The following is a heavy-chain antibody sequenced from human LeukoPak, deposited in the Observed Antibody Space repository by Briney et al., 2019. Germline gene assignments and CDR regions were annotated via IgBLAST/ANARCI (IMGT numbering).Heavy chain of an antibody. J-gene: IGHJ6*02. Sequence: GGSLRLSCAASGFKFSDHYIDWVRQAPGKGLEWVGRSRNNASSYTTEYAASGEGIFTISKDVSESSLYLQMNRLRTEDTAVYYCARSKRAIHYYYYGMDVWGQGTTVTVSS. CDR2: SRNNASSYTT. V-gene: IGHV3-72*01. CDR1: GFKFSDHY. D-gene: IGHD3-3*01. CDR3: ARSKRAIHYYYYGMDV.